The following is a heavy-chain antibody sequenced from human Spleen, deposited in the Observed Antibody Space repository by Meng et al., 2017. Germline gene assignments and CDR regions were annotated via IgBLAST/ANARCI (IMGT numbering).Heavy chain of an antibody. V-gene: IGHV4-31*03. D-gene: IGHD5-18*01. CDR1: GGSISGGGFY. CDR3: ARAGDTAIFDT. J-gene: IGHJ5*02. Sequence: QLQESGPGLGKPSGTLSLTCTVSGGSISGGGFYWSWIRQRPGKGLEWIGFIYHTGTTYYNPSLKSRLSISVDASENQFSLNVNSVTAADTAVYYRARAGDTAIFDTWGQGTLVTVSS. CDR2: IYHTGTT.